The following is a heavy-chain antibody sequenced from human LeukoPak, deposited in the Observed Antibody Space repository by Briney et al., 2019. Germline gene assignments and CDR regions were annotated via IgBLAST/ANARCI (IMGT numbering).Heavy chain of an antibody. J-gene: IGHJ4*02. CDR2: IYTSGST. CDR1: GGSISSGSYY. CDR3: ARGGGFYYDYVWGSYRYEPFDY. Sequence: SETLSLTCTVSGGSISSGSYYWSWIRQPAGKGLEWIGRIYTSGSTNYNPSLKSRVTISVDTSKNQFSLKLSSVTAADTAVYYCARGGGFYYDYVWGSYRYEPFDYWGQGTLVTVSS. D-gene: IGHD3-16*02. V-gene: IGHV4-61*02.